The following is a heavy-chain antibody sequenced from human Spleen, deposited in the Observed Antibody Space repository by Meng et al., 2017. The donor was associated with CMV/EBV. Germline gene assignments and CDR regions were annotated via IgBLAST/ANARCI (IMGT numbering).Heavy chain of an antibody. V-gene: IGHV3-23*01. CDR1: GFTFSSYA. D-gene: IGHD1-26*01. CDR3: ARVKSGRGAFDI. Sequence: GGSLRLSCAASGFTFSSYAMSWVRQAPGKGLEWVSAISGSGGSTYYADSVKGRFTISRDNAKNSLYLQMNSLRAEDTAVYYCARVKSGRGAFDIWGQGTMVTVSS. J-gene: IGHJ3*02. CDR2: ISGSGGST.